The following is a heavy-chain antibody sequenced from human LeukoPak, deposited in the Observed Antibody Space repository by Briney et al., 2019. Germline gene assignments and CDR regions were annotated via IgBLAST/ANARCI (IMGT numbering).Heavy chain of an antibody. J-gene: IGHJ4*02. Sequence: SETLSLTCSVSGVSISSSPYHWGWIRQPPGKGLEWIGSIYYSGSSYSNPSLQSRVTMSIDTAKNQFSLKLSSVTAADTAVYHCAREIDYDSTAYVYWGRGTLVTVSS. D-gene: IGHD3-22*01. V-gene: IGHV4-39*02. CDR2: IYYSGSS. CDR1: GVSISSSPYH. CDR3: AREIDYDSTAYVY.